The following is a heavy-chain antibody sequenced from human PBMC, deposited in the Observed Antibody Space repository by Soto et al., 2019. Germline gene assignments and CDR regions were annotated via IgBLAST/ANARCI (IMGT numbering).Heavy chain of an antibody. V-gene: IGHV4-39*01. D-gene: IGHD6-13*01. CDR2: IYYSGST. CDR3: ARHTRGSRMDV. J-gene: IGHJ6*02. CDR1: GGSISSRSYY. Sequence: SVPLSLTCTVSGGSISSRSYYWGWKRQPPGKGLEWIGNIYYSGSTHYNPSLKSRVTISVDTSKNQFSLKLSSVTAADTAVYYCARHTRGSRMDVWGQGTTGTVSS.